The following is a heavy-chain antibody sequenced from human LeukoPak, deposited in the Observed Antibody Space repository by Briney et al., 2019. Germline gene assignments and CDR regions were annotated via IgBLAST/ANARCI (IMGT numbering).Heavy chain of an antibody. D-gene: IGHD6-19*01. V-gene: IGHV1-46*01. CDR2: INPSGGNT. J-gene: IGHJ4*02. CDR1: GYTFTSYY. CDR3: ARESGYSSGWYYFDY. Sequence: GASVKVSCKASGYTFTSYYLNWVRQAPGQGLEWMGIINPSGGNTIYAQKFEGRVAMTRDTSTSTVYMELGSLRSEDTAVYYCARESGYSSGWYYFDYWGQGTLVTVSS.